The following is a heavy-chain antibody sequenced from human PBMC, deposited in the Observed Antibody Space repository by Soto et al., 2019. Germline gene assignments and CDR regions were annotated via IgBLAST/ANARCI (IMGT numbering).Heavy chain of an antibody. V-gene: IGHV1-18*01. D-gene: IGHD4-17*01. CDR2: ISAYSGNT. J-gene: IGHJ4*02. Sequence: ASVKVSCKASGYTFTSYGISWVRQAPGQGLEWMGWISAYSGNTNYAQKLQGRVTMTTDTSTSTAYMDLRSLRSDDTAVYYCARKNDYGDFDYWAREPWSPSPQ. CDR1: GYTFTSYG. CDR3: ARKNDYGDFDY.